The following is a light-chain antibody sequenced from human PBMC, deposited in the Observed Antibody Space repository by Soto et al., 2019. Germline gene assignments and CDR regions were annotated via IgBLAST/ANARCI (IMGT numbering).Light chain of an antibody. CDR2: GAS. CDR3: QHYNSYSEA. V-gene: IGKV3-15*01. CDR1: QSVSSH. J-gene: IGKJ1*01. Sequence: VLTQSPATLSVSPGESATLSCRASQSVSSHLAWYQQKPGQAPRLLIYGASTRATGSPARFSGSGSGTEFTLTISSLQSEDFATYYCQHYNSYSEAFGQGTKVELK.